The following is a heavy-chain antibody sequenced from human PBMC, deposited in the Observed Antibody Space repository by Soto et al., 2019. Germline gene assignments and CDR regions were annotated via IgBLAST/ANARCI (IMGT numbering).Heavy chain of an antibody. Sequence: QVQLVQSGAEVKKPGSSVKVSCKASGGTFSSYAISWVRQAPGQGLEWMGGIIPIFGTANYAQKFQGRVTITADESTRTAYMERSSRRSEDTAVNNCERDFALRSTTGGDDAFNIWFQGTMVTDSS. CDR2: IIPIFGTA. CDR3: ERDFALRSTTGGDDAFNI. J-gene: IGHJ3*02. CDR1: GGTFSSYA. V-gene: IGHV1-69*01. D-gene: IGHD1-26*01.